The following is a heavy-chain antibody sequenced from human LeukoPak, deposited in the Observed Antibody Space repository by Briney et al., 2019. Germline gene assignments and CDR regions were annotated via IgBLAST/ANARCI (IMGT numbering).Heavy chain of an antibody. CDR1: GFTFSSYA. J-gene: IGHJ5*02. D-gene: IGHD3-22*01. Sequence: PGGSLRLSCAASGFTFSSYAMSWVRQAPGKGLEWVSAISGSGGSTYYADSVKGRFTMSRDNSKNTLYLQMNSLRAEDTAVYYCAKKLVPYYYDSSGYSWGQGTLVTVSS. CDR2: ISGSGGST. V-gene: IGHV3-23*01. CDR3: AKKLVPYYYDSSGYS.